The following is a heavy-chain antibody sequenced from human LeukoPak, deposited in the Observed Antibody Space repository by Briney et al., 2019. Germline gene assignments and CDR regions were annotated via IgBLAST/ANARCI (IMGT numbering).Heavy chain of an antibody. CDR2: IYSGGST. Sequence: GGSLRLSCAASGFTVSSNYMSWVRQAPGKGLEWVSVIYSGGSTYYADSVKGGFTISRDNSKNTLYLQMNSLRAEDTAVYYCARDTSWYGAFDIWGQGTMVTVSS. D-gene: IGHD2-2*01. CDR3: ARDTSWYGAFDI. CDR1: GFTVSSNY. J-gene: IGHJ3*02. V-gene: IGHV3-66*01.